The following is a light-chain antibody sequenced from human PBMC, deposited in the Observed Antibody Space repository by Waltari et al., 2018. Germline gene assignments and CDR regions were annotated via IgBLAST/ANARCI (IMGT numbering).Light chain of an antibody. CDR1: DSAVGPYNY. J-gene: IGLJ2*01. V-gene: IGLV2-11*02. CDR2: DVD. CDR3: CSYAGRYTSV. Sequence: QSALTQPRSVSGSPGQSVTRSCTGTDSAVGPYNYVPWYQHPPGKAPRLVIYDVDQRPSGVPERFSGSKAGNTASLTISGLQTDDEASYYCCSYAGRYTSVFGGGTKVTVL.